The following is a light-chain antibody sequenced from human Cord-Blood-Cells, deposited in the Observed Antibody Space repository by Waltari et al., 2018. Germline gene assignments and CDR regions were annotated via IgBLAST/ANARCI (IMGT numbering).Light chain of an antibody. CDR1: QSVRSNY. V-gene: IGKV3-20*01. Sequence: EIVLTQSPGTLSLSQGERATLSCRASQSVRSNYLAWYQQKPGQAPRLLIYCASSRATGSPDRCSGSGSGTDFTLTISRLEPEDFAVYYCQQYGSSFTFGPGTKVDIK. CDR3: QQYGSSFT. CDR2: CAS. J-gene: IGKJ3*01.